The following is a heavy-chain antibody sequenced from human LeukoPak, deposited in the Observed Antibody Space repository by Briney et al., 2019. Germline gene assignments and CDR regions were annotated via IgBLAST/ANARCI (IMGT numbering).Heavy chain of an antibody. J-gene: IGHJ4*02. CDR2: INPNSGGK. V-gene: IGHV1-2*02. CDR3: ARDLYYYDSSGYYYYFDY. CDR1: GYTFTGYY. Sequence: ASVKVSCKASGYTFTGYYMHWVRQAPGQGLEWMGWINPNSGGKNYAQKFQGRVTMTRDTSISTAYMELSRLRSDDTAVYYCARDLYYYDSSGYYYYFDYWGQGTLVTVSS. D-gene: IGHD3-22*01.